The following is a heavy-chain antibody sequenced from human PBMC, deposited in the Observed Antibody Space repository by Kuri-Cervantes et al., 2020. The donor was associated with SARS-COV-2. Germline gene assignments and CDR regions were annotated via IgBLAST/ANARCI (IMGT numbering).Heavy chain of an antibody. Sequence: GGSLSLSCAASGFTFSSYSMNWVRQAPGKGLEWVSSISSSSSYIYYADSVKGRFTISRDNAKNSLYLQMNSLRAEDTAVYYCARGMYSGSYWDAFDIWGQGTMVTVSS. CDR1: GFTFSSYS. CDR3: ARGMYSGSYWDAFDI. V-gene: IGHV3-21*01. CDR2: ISSSSSYI. D-gene: IGHD1-26*01. J-gene: IGHJ3*02.